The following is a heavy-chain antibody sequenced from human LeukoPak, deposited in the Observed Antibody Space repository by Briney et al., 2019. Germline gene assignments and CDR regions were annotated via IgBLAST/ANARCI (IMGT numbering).Heavy chain of an antibody. CDR1: GFTFSTYT. CDR2: VCDSSDV. CDR3: ARDGLHTAHFDY. V-gene: IGHV3-48*02. D-gene: IGHD5-18*01. J-gene: IGHJ4*02. Sequence: GGSLRLSCAASGFTFSTYTMNWVRQATGKGLEWVSTVCDSSDVHYSDSVKGRFTISRDNARNSLYLQMNSLRDEDTAVYYCARDGLHTAHFDYWGQGTLVTVSS.